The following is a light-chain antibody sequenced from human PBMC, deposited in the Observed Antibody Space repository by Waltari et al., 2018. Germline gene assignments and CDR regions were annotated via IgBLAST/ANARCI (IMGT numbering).Light chain of an antibody. Sequence: YELTQPPSVSVAPGKTASLTCGGDDIWTRSVHWYQQKSGQAPILVMYGDTDRPSGIPERFSGSNSGNTATLTITRVAVGDEADYYCQVWDSRSGHVVFGGGTKLTVL. V-gene: IGLV3-21*03. CDR2: GDT. CDR3: QVWDSRSGHVV. CDR1: DIWTRS. J-gene: IGLJ2*01.